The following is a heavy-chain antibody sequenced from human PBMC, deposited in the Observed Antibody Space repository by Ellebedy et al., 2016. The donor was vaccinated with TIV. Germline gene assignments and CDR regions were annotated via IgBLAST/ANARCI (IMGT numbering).Heavy chain of an antibody. CDR3: ARDGGSGYLDY. CDR2: TSSSSSYI. V-gene: IGHV3-21*01. Sequence: GESLKISCAASGFTFSSYSMNWVRQAPGKGLEWVSSTSSSSSYIYYADSVKGRFTISRDNAKNSLFLQMNSLRAEDTAVYYCARDGGSGYLDYWGQGTLVTVSS. D-gene: IGHD6-19*01. J-gene: IGHJ4*02. CDR1: GFTFSSYS.